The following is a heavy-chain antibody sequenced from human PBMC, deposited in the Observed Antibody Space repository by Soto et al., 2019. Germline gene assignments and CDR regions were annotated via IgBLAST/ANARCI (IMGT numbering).Heavy chain of an antibody. CDR3: ARGPGAERSFYCNCDMDV. Sequence: SETLSLTCAVYGGSFSGYYWSWIRQPPGKGLEWIGEINHSGSTNYNPSLKSRVTISVDTSKNQFSLKLISVPAADTAVYNCARGPGAERSFYCNCDMDVCGRGPTV. D-gene: IGHD3-10*01. J-gene: IGHJ6*02. CDR2: INHSGST. CDR1: GGSFSGYY. V-gene: IGHV4-34*01.